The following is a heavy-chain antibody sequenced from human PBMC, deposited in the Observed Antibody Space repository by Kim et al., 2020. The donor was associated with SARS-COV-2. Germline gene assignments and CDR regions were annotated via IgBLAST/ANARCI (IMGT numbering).Heavy chain of an antibody. V-gene: IGHV4-34*01. CDR1: GGSFSGYY. Sequence: SETLSLTCAVYGGSFSGYYWSWIRQPPGKGLEWIGEINHSGSTNYNPSLKSRVTISVDTSKNQFSLKLSSVTAADTAVYYCARGSNRANYYGSGSYYNGWFDPWGQGTLVTVSS. D-gene: IGHD3-10*01. J-gene: IGHJ5*02. CDR2: INHSGST. CDR3: ARGSNRANYYGSGSYYNGWFDP.